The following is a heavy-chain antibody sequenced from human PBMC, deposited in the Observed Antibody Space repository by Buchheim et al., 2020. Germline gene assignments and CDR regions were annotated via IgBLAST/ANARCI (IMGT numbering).Heavy chain of an antibody. CDR2: ISYDGSNK. D-gene: IGHD3-22*01. CDR3: ARDLGPSGYFDWFDP. CDR1: GFTFSSYA. Sequence: QVQLVESGGGVVQPGRSLRLSCAASGFTFSSYAMHWVRQAPGKGLEWVAVISYDGSNKYYADSVKGRFTISRDNSKNTLYLQMNSLRAEDTAVHYCARDLGPSGYFDWFDPWGQGTL. V-gene: IGHV3-30*04. J-gene: IGHJ5*02.